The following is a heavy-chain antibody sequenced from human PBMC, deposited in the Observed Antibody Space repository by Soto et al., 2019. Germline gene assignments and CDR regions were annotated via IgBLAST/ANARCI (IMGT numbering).Heavy chain of an antibody. V-gene: IGHV4-31*03. Sequence: QVQLQESGPGLVKPSQTLSLTCTVSGGSISSGGYYWTWIRQHPGKGLEWIGYNYYSGITYYNPSLKSRVTISLDTSKNQFSLKLSSVTAADTAVYYCARGSSIAGLYYGMDVWGQGTTVTVYS. J-gene: IGHJ6*02. CDR1: GGSISSGGYY. CDR3: ARGSSIAGLYYGMDV. CDR2: NYYSGIT. D-gene: IGHD6-6*01.